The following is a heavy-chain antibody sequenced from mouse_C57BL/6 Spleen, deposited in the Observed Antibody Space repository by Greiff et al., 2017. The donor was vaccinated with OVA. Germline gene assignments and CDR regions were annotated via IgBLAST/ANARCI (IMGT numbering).Heavy chain of an antibody. Sequence: QVQLQQSGPELVKPGASVKISCKASGYAFSSSWMNWVKQRPGKGLEWIGRIYPGDGDTNYNGKFKGKATLTADKSSSTAYMQLSSLTSEDSVVYFWARADWDWFAYGGQGTLGTVSA. D-gene: IGHD4-1*01. CDR1: GYAFSSSW. CDR2: IYPGDGDT. J-gene: IGHJ3*01. CDR3: ARADWDWFAY. V-gene: IGHV1-82*01.